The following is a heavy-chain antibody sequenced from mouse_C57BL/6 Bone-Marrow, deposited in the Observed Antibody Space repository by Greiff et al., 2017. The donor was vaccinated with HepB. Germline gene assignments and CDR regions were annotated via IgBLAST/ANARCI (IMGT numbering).Heavy chain of an antibody. D-gene: IGHD3-3*01. J-gene: IGHJ3*01. CDR3: ARDGDGAY. CDR2: IDPSDSYT. Sequence: QVQLQQPGAELVKPGASVKLSCKASGYTFTSYWMQWVKQRPGQGLEWIGEIDPSDSYTNYNQKFKDKATWTVDTSSSTAYMQLSSMKSEDSAVYYWARDGDGAYWGQGTLVTVSA. CDR1: GYTFTSYW. V-gene: IGHV1-50*01.